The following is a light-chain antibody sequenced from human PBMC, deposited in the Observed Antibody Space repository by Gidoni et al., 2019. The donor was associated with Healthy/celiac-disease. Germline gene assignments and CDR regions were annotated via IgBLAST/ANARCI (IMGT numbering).Light chain of an antibody. CDR2: GAS. CDR1: QSVSSN. Sequence: EIVMTQPPATLSVSPGERATPSCSASQSVSSNLAWYQQKPGQAPRLLIYGASTRATGIPARFSGSGSGTEFTLTISSLQSEDFAVYYCQQYNNWPPLTFGGXTKVEIK. CDR3: QQYNNWPPLT. J-gene: IGKJ4*01. V-gene: IGKV3-15*01.